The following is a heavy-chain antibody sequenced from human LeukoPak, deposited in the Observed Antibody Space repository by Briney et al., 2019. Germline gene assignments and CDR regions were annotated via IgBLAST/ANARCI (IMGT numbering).Heavy chain of an antibody. J-gene: IGHJ4*02. D-gene: IGHD1-1*01. CDR2: ISWNSGSI. Sequence: GRSLRLSCAASGFTFDDYAMHWVRQAPGKGLEWVSGISWNSGSIGYADSVKGRFTISRDNAKNSLYLQMNSLRAEDTALYYCAKGTSYTWNDVPPDYWGQGTLVTVSS. V-gene: IGHV3-9*01. CDR1: GFTFDDYA. CDR3: AKGTSYTWNDVPPDY.